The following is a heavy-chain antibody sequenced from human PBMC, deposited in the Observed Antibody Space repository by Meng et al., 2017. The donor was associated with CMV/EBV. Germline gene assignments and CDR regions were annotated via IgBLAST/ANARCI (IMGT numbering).Heavy chain of an antibody. Sequence: GESLKISCAASGFTVSSNYMSWVRQAPGKGLEWVSVIYSGGSTYYADSVKGRFTISRDNSKNTPYLQMNSLRAEDTAVYYCARGRRVGPDYWGQGTLVTVSS. CDR1: GFTVSSNY. J-gene: IGHJ4*02. D-gene: IGHD1-26*01. V-gene: IGHV3-53*01. CDR3: ARGRRVGPDY. CDR2: IYSGGST.